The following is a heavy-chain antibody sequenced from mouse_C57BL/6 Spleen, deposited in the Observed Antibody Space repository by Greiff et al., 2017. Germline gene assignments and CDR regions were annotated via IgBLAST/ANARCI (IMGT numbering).Heavy chain of an antibody. CDR2: ISSGGSYT. CDR1: GFTFSSYG. Sequence: EVTLVESGGDLVKPGGSLKLSCAASGFTFSSYGMSWVRQTPDKRLEWVATISSGGSYTYYPDSVKGRFTISRDNAKNTLYLQMSSLKSEDTAMYYCARNWDDYAMDYWGQGTSVTVSS. D-gene: IGHD4-1*01. J-gene: IGHJ4*01. CDR3: ARNWDDYAMDY. V-gene: IGHV5-6*01.